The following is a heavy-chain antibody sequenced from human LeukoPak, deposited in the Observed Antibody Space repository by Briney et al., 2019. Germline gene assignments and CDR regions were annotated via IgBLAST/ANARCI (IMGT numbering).Heavy chain of an antibody. CDR3: AKVLITVTRNFDY. Sequence: GGSLRLSCAASGFTVSNYVMSWVRQAPGKGLEWVSSISGSGGNTYYADSVKCRFTISRDNSKNTLYLQMNSLRAEDTAVYYCAKVLITVTRNFDYWGQGTLVTVSS. J-gene: IGHJ4*02. CDR2: ISGSGGNT. V-gene: IGHV3-23*01. CDR1: GFTVSNYV. D-gene: IGHD4-17*01.